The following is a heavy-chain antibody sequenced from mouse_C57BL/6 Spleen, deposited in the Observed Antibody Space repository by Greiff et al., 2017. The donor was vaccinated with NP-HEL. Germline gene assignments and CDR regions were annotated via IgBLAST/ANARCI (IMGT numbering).Heavy chain of an antibody. V-gene: IGHV1-72*01. J-gene: IGHJ4*01. D-gene: IGHD1-1*01. Sequence: QVQLQQPGAELVKPGASVKLSCKASGYTFTSYWMHWVKQRPGRGLEWIGRIDPNSGGTKYNEKFKSKATLTVDKPSSTAYMQLSSLTSEDSAVYYCALITTVRQGAMDYWGQGTLVTVSS. CDR1: GYTFTSYW. CDR2: IDPNSGGT. CDR3: ALITTVRQGAMDY.